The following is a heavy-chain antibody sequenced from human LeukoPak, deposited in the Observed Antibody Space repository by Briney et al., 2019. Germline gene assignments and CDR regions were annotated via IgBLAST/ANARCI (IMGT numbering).Heavy chain of an antibody. CDR2: INQSGST. J-gene: IGHJ4*02. V-gene: IGHV4-34*01. Sequence: SETLSFTCAVCGGSFSGYQWSWIRQPPGKGLEWIGEINQSGSTNFNPSLKSRVTISVDTSKNQFSLKLRSVTAADTAVYYCARGARVGCSSGWSIDYWGQGTLVTVSS. CDR1: GGSFSGYQ. CDR3: ARGARVGCSSGWSIDY. D-gene: IGHD6-19*01.